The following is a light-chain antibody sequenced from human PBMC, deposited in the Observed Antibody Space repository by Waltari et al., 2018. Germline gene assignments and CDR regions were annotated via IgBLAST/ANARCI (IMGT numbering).Light chain of an antibody. CDR1: QYISNY. J-gene: IGKJ2*01. CDR2: AES. Sequence: DIQVTQSPSSLSASVGDDVTISCRTSQYISNYVNWYQQKPGRAPRLLIYAESRLESGVPSRFSVSGSGTEFTLTISSLESEDFAVYYCQQYDDWPPYTFGQGTKLEIK. CDR3: QQYDDWPPYT. V-gene: IGKV1-39*01.